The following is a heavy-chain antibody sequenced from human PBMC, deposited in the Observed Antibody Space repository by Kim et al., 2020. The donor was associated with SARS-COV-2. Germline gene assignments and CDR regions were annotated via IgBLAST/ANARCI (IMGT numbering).Heavy chain of an antibody. D-gene: IGHD3-22*01. J-gene: IGHJ4*02. Sequence: YTPSLKSRVTISVDTSKNQFSLKLSSVTAADTAVYYCARPYDSIGYYFDYWGQGTLVTVSS. CDR3: ARPYDSIGYYFDY. V-gene: IGHV4-34*01.